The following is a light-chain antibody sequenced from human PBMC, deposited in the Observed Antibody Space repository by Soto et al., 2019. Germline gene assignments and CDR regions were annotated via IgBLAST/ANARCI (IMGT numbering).Light chain of an antibody. CDR2: AAS. CDR1: QSISSY. V-gene: IGKV1-39*01. Sequence: DIQMTQSPSSLSASVGDRVTITCRASQSISSYLNWYQQKPGKAPKRLIYAASSLQSGVPSRFSGSGSGTDFTLTISSLQPEDFATYYCQQSYSTPPTFGQGTKVDMK. J-gene: IGKJ1*01. CDR3: QQSYSTPPT.